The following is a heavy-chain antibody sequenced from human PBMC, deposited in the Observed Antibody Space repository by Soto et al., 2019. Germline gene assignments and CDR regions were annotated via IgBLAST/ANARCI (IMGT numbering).Heavy chain of an antibody. CDR3: ARDLRYANGGTVTTLVSAFDI. Sequence: ASVKVSCKASGYTFTSYYIHWVRQAPGQGLEWMGIINPSGGSTSYAQKFQGRVTMTRDTSTSTVYMELSSLRSEDTAVYYCARDLRYANGGTVTTLVSAFDIWGQGTMVTVSS. CDR2: INPSGGST. CDR1: GYTFTSYY. D-gene: IGHD4-17*01. J-gene: IGHJ3*02. V-gene: IGHV1-46*03.